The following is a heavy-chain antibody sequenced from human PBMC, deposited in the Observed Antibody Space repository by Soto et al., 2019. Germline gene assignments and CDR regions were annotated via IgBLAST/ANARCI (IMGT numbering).Heavy chain of an antibody. V-gene: IGHV1-18*01. CDR3: ARDLDCSSTGCYAAWFDP. CDR2: ISTHNGNT. D-gene: IGHD2-2*01. CDR1: GYTFTNYG. J-gene: IGHJ5*02. Sequence: QVQLVQSGAEVKKPGASVKVSCKASGYTFTNYGITWVRQAPGQGLEWMGWISTHNGNTKYAQSLQGRVTMTTDTSTTTAYMDLRSLRFDDTAVYYCARDLDCSSTGCYAAWFDPWGQGTLVTVSS.